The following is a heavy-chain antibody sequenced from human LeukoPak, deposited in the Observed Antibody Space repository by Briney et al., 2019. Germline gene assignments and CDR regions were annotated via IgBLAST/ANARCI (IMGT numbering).Heavy chain of an antibody. Sequence: EASVKVSCKASGGTFSSYAISWVRQAPGQGLEWMGGIIPIFGTANYAQKFQGRVTITTDESTSPAYMELSSLRSEDTAVYYCARARDFGSGYTENWFDPWGQGTLVTVSS. CDR3: ARARDFGSGYTENWFDP. V-gene: IGHV1-69*05. CDR1: GGTFSSYA. J-gene: IGHJ5*02. CDR2: IIPIFGTA. D-gene: IGHD3-3*01.